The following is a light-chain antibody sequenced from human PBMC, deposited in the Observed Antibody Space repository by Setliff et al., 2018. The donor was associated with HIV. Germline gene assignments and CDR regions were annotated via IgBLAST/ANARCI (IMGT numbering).Light chain of an antibody. CDR2: DVS. CDR3: RSYTSTSTLFV. J-gene: IGLJ1*01. CDR1: SSDVGGYNY. Sequence: QSALAQPASVSGSPGQSITISCTGTSSDVGGYNYVSWYQQHPGKAPKLRIYDVSNRPSGVSNRFSGSKSGNTASLTISGLQAEDEADYYCRSYTSTSTLFVFGTGTKVTVL. V-gene: IGLV2-14*03.